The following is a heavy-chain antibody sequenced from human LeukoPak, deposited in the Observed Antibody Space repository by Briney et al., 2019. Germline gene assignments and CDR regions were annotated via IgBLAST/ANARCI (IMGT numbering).Heavy chain of an antibody. J-gene: IGHJ4*02. CDR1: GYTFTTFY. D-gene: IGHD4-11*01. CDR2: NNPNSGAT. V-gene: IGHV1-2*02. Sequence: ASVRVSCKTSGYTFTTFYIHWVRQAPGQGLEWMGWNNPNSGATNYAQKFQGRVTMTRDTSITTAYMDLSRLTSDDMAMYYCARGRLQENFDYWGQGTLVTVSS. CDR3: ARGRLQENFDY.